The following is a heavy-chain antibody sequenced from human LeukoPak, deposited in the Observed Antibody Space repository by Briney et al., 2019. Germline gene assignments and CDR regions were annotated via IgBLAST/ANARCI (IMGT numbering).Heavy chain of an antibody. J-gene: IGHJ3*02. Sequence: SETLSLTCTVSGGSISSYYWSWIRQPPGKGLEWIGYIYYSGSTNYNPSLKSRVTISVDTSKNQFSLKLSSVTAADTAVYYCARGVGYSGYVPHPAFDIWGQGTMVTVSS. D-gene: IGHD5-12*01. CDR1: GGSISSYY. CDR2: IYYSGST. CDR3: ARGVGYSGYVPHPAFDI. V-gene: IGHV4-59*01.